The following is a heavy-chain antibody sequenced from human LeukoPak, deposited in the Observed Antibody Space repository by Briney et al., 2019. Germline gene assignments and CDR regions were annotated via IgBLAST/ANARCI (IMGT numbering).Heavy chain of an antibody. D-gene: IGHD2-8*02. CDR3: ARGGSGVLGDY. J-gene: IGHJ4*02. CDR1: GYTFTSYA. Sequence: ASVKVSCKASGYTFTSYAMHWVRQAPGQRLEWMGRINAGNGNTKYSQKFQGRVTITRDTSASTAYMELSSLRSEDTAVYYCARGGSGVLGDYWGQGTLVTVSS. V-gene: IGHV1-3*01. CDR2: INAGNGNT.